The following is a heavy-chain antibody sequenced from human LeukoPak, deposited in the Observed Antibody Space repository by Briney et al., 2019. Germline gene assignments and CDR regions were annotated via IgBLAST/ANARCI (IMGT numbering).Heavy chain of an antibody. V-gene: IGHV3-74*01. CDR1: GFTFSSYW. CDR3: ARRATYDFWSGYYFDY. CDR2: INSDGSST. Sequence: GGSLRLSCAASGFTFSSYWMHWVRQAPGKGLVWVSRINSDGSSTSYADSVKGRFTITRDNAKNTLYLQMNSLRAEDTAVYYCARRATYDFWSGYYFDYWGQGALVTVSS. J-gene: IGHJ4*02. D-gene: IGHD3-3*01.